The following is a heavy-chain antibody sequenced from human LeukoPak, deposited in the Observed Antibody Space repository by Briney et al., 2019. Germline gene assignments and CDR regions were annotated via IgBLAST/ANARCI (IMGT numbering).Heavy chain of an antibody. V-gene: IGHV4-34*01. Sequence: SETLSLTCAVYGGSFSGYYWSWIRQPPGKGLEWIGEINHSGSTNYNPSLKSRVTISVDTSKNQLSLKLSSVTAADTAVYYCARTITMTPTYYYYMDVWGKGTTVTVSS. CDR1: GGSFSGYY. J-gene: IGHJ6*03. CDR2: INHSGST. D-gene: IGHD3-22*01. CDR3: ARTITMTPTYYYYMDV.